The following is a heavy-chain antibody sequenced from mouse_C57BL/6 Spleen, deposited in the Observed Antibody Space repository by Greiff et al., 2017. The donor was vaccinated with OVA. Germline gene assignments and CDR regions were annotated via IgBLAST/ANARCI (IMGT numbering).Heavy chain of an antibody. D-gene: IGHD1-1*01. Sequence: QVQLQQPGAELVKPGASVKLSCKASGYTFTSYWMHWVKQRPGQGLEWIGMIHPNSGSTNYNEKFKSKATLTVDKSSSTAYMQLSSLTSEDSAVYYCARREITTVGARSWGQGTLVTVSA. CDR1: GYTFTSYW. CDR2: IHPNSGST. CDR3: ARREITTVGARS. J-gene: IGHJ3*01. V-gene: IGHV1-64*01.